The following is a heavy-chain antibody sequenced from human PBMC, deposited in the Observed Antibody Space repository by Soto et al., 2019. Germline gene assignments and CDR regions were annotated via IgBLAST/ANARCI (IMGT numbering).Heavy chain of an antibody. Sequence: EVQLVESGGGLVQPGGSLKLSCAASGFTFSGSAMHWVRQASGKGLEWVGRIRSKANSYATAYAASVKGRFTISRDDSKNPAYLQMNSLKTEDTAVYYCTRLHYDFWSGYYLNWFDPWGQGTLVTVSS. CDR1: GFTFSGSA. CDR2: IRSKANSYAT. D-gene: IGHD3-3*01. CDR3: TRLHYDFWSGYYLNWFDP. V-gene: IGHV3-73*01. J-gene: IGHJ5*02.